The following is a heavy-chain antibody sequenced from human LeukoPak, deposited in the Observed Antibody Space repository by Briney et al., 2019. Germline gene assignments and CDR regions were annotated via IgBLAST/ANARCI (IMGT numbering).Heavy chain of an antibody. D-gene: IGHD3-22*01. J-gene: IGHJ1*01. CDR1: GFTFSNAW. CDR3: TTVGGDYYESSLYFQH. V-gene: IGHV3-15*01. Sequence: PGGSLRLSCAASGFTFSNAWMSWVHQAPGKGLEWVGRIKSKTDGGTTDYAAPVKGRFTISRDDSKNTLYLQMNSLKTEDTAVYYCTTVGGDYYESSLYFQHWGQGTLVTVSS. CDR2: IKSKTDGGTT.